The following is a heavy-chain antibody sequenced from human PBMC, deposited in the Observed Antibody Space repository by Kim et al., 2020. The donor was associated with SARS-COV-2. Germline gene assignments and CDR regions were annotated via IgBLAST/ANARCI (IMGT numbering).Heavy chain of an antibody. J-gene: IGHJ6*02. CDR3: TRLSWGAGMIFHREHREGRQGFDV. CDR2: IYPGDSDT. D-gene: IGHD1-26*01. Sequence: GESLKISCQGSGYNFRDFWIVWVRQMPGKGLEVMGIIYPGDSDTRYTPSFRGQVTISADNSISNAYLPWSSLKASDSAIYYCTRLSWGAGMIFHREHREGRQGFDVWGQGTTVTVSS. CDR1: GYNFRDFW. V-gene: IGHV5-51*01.